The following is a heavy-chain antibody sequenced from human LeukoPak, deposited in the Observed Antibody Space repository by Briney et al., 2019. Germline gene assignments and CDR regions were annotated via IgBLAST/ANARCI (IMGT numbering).Heavy chain of an antibody. Sequence: QPGRSLRLSCAASGFTFSSYGMHWVRQAPGKGLEWVAVIWYDGSNKYYADSVKGRFTISRDSAKNSLYLQMNSLRAEDTAVYYCAREAPEIDYWGQGTLVTVSS. CDR2: IWYDGSNK. V-gene: IGHV3-33*01. CDR1: GFTFSSYG. CDR3: AREAPEIDY. J-gene: IGHJ4*02.